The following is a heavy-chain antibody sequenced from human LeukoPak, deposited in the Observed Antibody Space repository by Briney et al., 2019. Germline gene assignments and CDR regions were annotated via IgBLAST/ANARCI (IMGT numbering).Heavy chain of an antibody. CDR1: GYTFTSYG. J-gene: IGHJ6*03. CDR2: IIPIFGTA. CDR3: ARVPAAMSYYYYYYMDV. Sequence: SVKVSCKASGYTFTSYGISWVRQAPGQGLEWMGGIIPIFGTANYAQKFQGRVTITADESTSTAYMELSSLRSEDTAVYYCARVPAAMSYYYYYYMDVWGKGTTVTISS. D-gene: IGHD2-2*01. V-gene: IGHV1-69*13.